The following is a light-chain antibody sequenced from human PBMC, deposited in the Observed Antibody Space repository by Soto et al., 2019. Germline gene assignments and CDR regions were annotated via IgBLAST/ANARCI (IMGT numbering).Light chain of an antibody. CDR2: EVS. Sequence: QSVLTQPASVSGSPGQSITISCTGTSSDVGGYNYVSWYQQHPGKAPKLMIYEVSNRPSGVPDRFSGSKSSNTASLTVSGLQAEDEADYYCSSYAGSNNFVFGTGTKVTV. CDR3: SSYAGSNNFV. CDR1: SSDVGGYNY. J-gene: IGLJ1*01. V-gene: IGLV2-8*01.